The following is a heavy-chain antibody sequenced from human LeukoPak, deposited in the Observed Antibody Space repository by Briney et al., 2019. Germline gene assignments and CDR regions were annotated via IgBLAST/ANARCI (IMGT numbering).Heavy chain of an antibody. D-gene: IGHD3-10*01. CDR1: GFTFDDYG. CDR2: INWNGGST. J-gene: IGHJ4*02. Sequence: GGSLRLSCAASGFTFDDYGISWVRQVPGKGLEWVSGINWNGGSTGYADSVKGQFTISRDNAKNSLYLQMNSLRAEDTALYYCARVRGVSARSFDYWGQGTLVTISS. V-gene: IGHV3-20*04. CDR3: ARVRGVSARSFDY.